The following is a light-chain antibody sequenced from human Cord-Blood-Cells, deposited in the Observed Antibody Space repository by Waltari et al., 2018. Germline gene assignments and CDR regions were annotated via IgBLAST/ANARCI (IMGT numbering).Light chain of an antibody. Sequence: EIVMTQSPATLSVSPGERVTISCRASQSVSSNLAWYQQKPGQAPRLLIYGASTRATGIPARFSGSGSGTEFTLTISSLQSEDFAVYYCQQYNNWPPTFGGGTKVEIK. CDR3: QQYNNWPPT. CDR2: GAS. V-gene: IGKV3-15*01. J-gene: IGKJ4*01. CDR1: QSVSSN.